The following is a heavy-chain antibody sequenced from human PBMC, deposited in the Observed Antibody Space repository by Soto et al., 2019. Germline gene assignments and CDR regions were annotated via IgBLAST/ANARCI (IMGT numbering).Heavy chain of an antibody. CDR3: AREPTGDYAYFDY. CDR2: IYHSGST. Sequence: QVQLQESGPGLVKPSGTLSLTCAVSGGSISSSNWWNWVRQPPGEGLDWIAKIYHSGSTTYNPSLKSRVTISVDKYKNRFSLKLTSVTAADTAVYYCAREPTGDYAYFDYWGQGTLVTVSS. V-gene: IGHV4-4*02. J-gene: IGHJ4*02. CDR1: GGSISSSNW. D-gene: IGHD4-17*01.